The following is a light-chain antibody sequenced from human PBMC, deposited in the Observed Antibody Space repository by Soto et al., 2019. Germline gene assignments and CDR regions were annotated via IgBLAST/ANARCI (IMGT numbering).Light chain of an antibody. Sequence: QSVLTQPPSVSGVPGQRVTISCTGTSSNIGAGYDVHWYQQLPGTAPKVLIFGNSIRPSGVPDRFSGSKSGTSASLAITGLQAGDEADYYCSSYTSSRAYVFGIGTKVTVL. CDR2: GNS. V-gene: IGLV1-40*01. J-gene: IGLJ1*01. CDR3: SSYTSSRAYV. CDR1: SSNIGAGYD.